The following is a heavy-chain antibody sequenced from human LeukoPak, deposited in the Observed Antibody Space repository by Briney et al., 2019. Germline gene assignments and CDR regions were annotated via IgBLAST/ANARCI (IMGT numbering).Heavy chain of an antibody. CDR1: GFTFSSYA. V-gene: IGHV3-23*01. CDR3: ARDLTPLIQVWPRSLDYNYGMDV. D-gene: IGHD5-18*01. Sequence: GGSLRLSCAASGFTFSSYAMSWVRQAPGKGLEWVSAISGSGGSTYYADSVKGRFTISRDNSKNTLFLQMNSLRAEDTAVYYCARDLTPLIQVWPRSLDYNYGMDVWGQGTTVTVSS. CDR2: ISGSGGST. J-gene: IGHJ6*02.